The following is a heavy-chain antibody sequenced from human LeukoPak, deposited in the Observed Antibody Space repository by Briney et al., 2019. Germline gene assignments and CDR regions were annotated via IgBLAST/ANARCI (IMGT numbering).Heavy chain of an antibody. CDR2: ISAYNGNT. CDR1: GYTFTSYG. V-gene: IGHV1-18*01. J-gene: IGHJ3*02. CDR3: ARPSVVVPAAINDAFDI. Sequence: GASVKVSCKASGYTFTSYGISWVRQAPGQGLEWMGWISAYNGNTNYAQKLQGRVTMTTDTSTSTAYMELRSLRSDDTAVYYCARPSVVVPAAINDAFDIWGQGTMVTVSS. D-gene: IGHD2-2*02.